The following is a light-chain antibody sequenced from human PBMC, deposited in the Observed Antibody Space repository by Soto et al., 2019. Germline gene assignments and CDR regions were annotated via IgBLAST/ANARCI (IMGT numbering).Light chain of an antibody. V-gene: IGLV2-14*03. CDR3: SSFTSSSTVV. J-gene: IGLJ2*01. Sequence: QSALTQPASVSGSPGQSITISCTGTSSDVGAYNYVSWYEHHPGKAPKLMIYDVSNRPSGVSNRFSGSKSGNTASLTISGLRAEDEAVYYCSSFTSSSTVVFGGGTKLTVL. CDR1: SSDVGAYNY. CDR2: DVS.